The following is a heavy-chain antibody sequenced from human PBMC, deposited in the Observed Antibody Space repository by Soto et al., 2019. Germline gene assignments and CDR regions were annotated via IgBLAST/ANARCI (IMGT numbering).Heavy chain of an antibody. D-gene: IGHD6-19*01. J-gene: IGHJ4*02. CDR2: INHSGST. CDR3: ARGRGAVAASEDY. Sequence: SETLSLTCAVYGGSFSGYYWSWIRQPPGKGLEWIGEINHSGSTNYNPSLKSRVTISVDTSKNQFSLKLSSVTAADTAVYYCARGRGAVAASEDYWGQGTLVTVSS. CDR1: GGSFSGYY. V-gene: IGHV4-34*01.